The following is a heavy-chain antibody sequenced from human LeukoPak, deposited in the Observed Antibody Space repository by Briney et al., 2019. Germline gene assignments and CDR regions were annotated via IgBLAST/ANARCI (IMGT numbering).Heavy chain of an antibody. V-gene: IGHV4-59*01. Sequence: SETLSLTCTVSGGSISSYYWSWIRQPPGKGLEWIGYIYYSGSTNYNPSLKSRVTISVDTSKNQFSLKLSSVTAADTAVYYCARGVGYGSGSYYPDYSGQGTLVTVSS. CDR3: ARGVGYGSGSYYPDY. J-gene: IGHJ4*02. CDR2: IYYSGST. CDR1: GGSISSYY. D-gene: IGHD3-10*01.